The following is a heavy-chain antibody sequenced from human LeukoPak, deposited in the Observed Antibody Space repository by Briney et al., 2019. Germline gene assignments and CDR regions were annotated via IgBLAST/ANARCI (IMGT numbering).Heavy chain of an antibody. CDR3: AKKLRWDCSSTTCPKGDCFDP. CDR2: INWNGGST. CDR1: GFTFDDYG. J-gene: IGHJ5*02. Sequence: GGSLRLSCAASGFTFDDYGMGWVRQAPGKGLEWVSGINWNGGSTGYADSVKGRFTISRDNAKNSLYLQMNSLRAEDTAVYYCAKKLRWDCSSTTCPKGDCFDPWGQGTLVTVSS. V-gene: IGHV3-20*04. D-gene: IGHD2-2*01.